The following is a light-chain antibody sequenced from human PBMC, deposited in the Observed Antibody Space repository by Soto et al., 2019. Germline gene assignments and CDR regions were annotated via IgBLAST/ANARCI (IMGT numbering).Light chain of an antibody. Sequence: DIQMTHSPSSLSASVVDRVSITFLASQNIRNYLNWYQQKPGKAPKLLVYSASTLQSGVPSRFSGSGSGPDFTLTISSLQPEDSATYFCQKLNSYPQNFSQGTRLEIK. V-gene: IGKV1-17*01. CDR3: QKLNSYPQN. J-gene: IGKJ5*01. CDR1: QNIRNY. CDR2: SAS.